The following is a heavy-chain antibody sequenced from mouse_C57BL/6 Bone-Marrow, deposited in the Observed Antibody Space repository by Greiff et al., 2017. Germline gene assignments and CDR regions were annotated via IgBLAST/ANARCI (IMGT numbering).Heavy chain of an antibody. CDR1: GYTFTSYW. CDR2: IYPGSGST. Sequence: QVQLQQSGAELVKPGASVQMSCKASGYTFTSYWITWVKQRPGQGLEWIGDIYPGSGSTNYNEKFKSKATLTVDTSSSTAYMQLSSLTSEDSAVYYCARVTGYYAMDYWGQGTSVPASS. V-gene: IGHV1-55*01. CDR3: ARVTGYYAMDY. D-gene: IGHD4-1*01. J-gene: IGHJ4*01.